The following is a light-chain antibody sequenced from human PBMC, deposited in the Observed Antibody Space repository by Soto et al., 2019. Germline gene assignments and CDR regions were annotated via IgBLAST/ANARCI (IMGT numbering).Light chain of an antibody. Sequence: QAVVTQPASVSGSPGQSITISCTGTSSDVGGFNYVSWYQQHPGKAPKLMIFEVSNRPSGVSNRFSGSKSGNTASLTISGLQAEDEADYYCSSYISSSTVYVFGTGTQLTVL. J-gene: IGLJ1*01. CDR2: EVS. CDR1: SSDVGGFNY. V-gene: IGLV2-14*01. CDR3: SSYISSSTVYV.